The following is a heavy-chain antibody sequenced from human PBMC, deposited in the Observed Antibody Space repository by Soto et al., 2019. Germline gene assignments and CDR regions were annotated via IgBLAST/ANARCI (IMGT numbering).Heavy chain of an antibody. CDR2: ISYDGSNK. D-gene: IGHD2-8*02. CDR1: GFTFSSYG. Sequence: QVQLVESGGGVVQPGRSLRLSCAASGFTFSSYGMHWVRQAPGKGLEWVAVISYDGSNKYYADSVKGRFTISRDNSKNTLYLQMNSLRAEDTAVYYCAKDERVGWWAPGDYWGQGTLVTVSS. V-gene: IGHV3-30*18. CDR3: AKDERVGWWAPGDY. J-gene: IGHJ4*02.